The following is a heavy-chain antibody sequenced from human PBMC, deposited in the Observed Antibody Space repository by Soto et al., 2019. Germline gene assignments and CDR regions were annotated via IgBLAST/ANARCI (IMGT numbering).Heavy chain of an antibody. D-gene: IGHD6-25*01. CDR1: GGTFSSYT. J-gene: IGHJ6*02. V-gene: IGHV1-69*02. Sequence: QVQLVQSGAEVKKPGSSVKVSCKASGGTFSSYTISWVRQAPGQGLEWMGRIIPILGIANYAQKFQGRVTITADKXXSTAYMELSSLRSEDTAVYYCARIGYHYYSYGMDVWGQGTTVTVSS. CDR2: IIPILGIA. CDR3: ARIGYHYYSYGMDV.